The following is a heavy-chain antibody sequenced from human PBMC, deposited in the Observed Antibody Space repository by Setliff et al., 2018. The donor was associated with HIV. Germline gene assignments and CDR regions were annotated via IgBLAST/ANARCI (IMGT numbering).Heavy chain of an antibody. CDR3: ARGTPDHEVWYFDL. CDR1: GGSISSGYYY. CDR2: IYYSGST. V-gene: IGHV4-31*03. Sequence: PSETLSLTCTVSGGSISSGYYYWSWIRQHPGKGLEWIGYIYYSGSTYYNPSPKSRVTISVGTSKNQFSLKLSSVTAADTAIYYCARGTPDHEVWYFDLWGRGTLVTVSS. J-gene: IGHJ2*01.